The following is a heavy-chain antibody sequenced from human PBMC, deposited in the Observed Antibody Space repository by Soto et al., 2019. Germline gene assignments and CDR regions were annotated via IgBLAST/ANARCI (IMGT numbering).Heavy chain of an antibody. D-gene: IGHD3-3*01. CDR1: GFSFISYS. CDR3: VRDFGWYFRSGYMDV. CDR2: INEDSSYI. J-gene: IGHJ6*03. Sequence: EVQLVESGGGLVKPGGSLRLSCAASGFSFISYSMNWVRQAPGKGLEWVSSINEDSSYIYYAHSLRGRFTISRDNAKDSPYLQMNSLRAEYTAVYYCVRDFGWYFRSGYMDVWGDGATVTVSS. V-gene: IGHV3-21*02.